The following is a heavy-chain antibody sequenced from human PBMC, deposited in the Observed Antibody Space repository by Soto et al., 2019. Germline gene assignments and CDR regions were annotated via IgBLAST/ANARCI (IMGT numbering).Heavy chain of an antibody. CDR1: GFSISSGYY. V-gene: IGHV4-38-2*01. CDR2: INHSGST. D-gene: IGHD3-9*01. J-gene: IGHJ5*02. Sequence: LSLTCAVSGFSISSGYYWGWIRQPPGKGLEWIGEINHSGSTNYNPSLKSRVTISVDTSKNQFSLKLSSVTAADTAVYYCARGLAVLRYFDWFLGGNWFDPWGQGTLVTVSS. CDR3: ARGLAVLRYFDWFLGGNWFDP.